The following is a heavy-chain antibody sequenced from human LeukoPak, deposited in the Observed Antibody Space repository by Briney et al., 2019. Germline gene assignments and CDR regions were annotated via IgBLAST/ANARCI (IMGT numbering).Heavy chain of an antibody. CDR1: GYTFTGYA. V-gene: IGHV1-3*01. CDR2: INAGNGNT. J-gene: IGHJ4*02. CDR3: ARGEIAVAAYDY. D-gene: IGHD6-19*01. Sequence: ASVTVSCKASGYTFTGYAMHWVRQAPGQRLEWMGWINAGNGNTKYSQKFQGRVTITRDTSASTAYMELGSLRSEDTAVYYCARGEIAVAAYDYWGQGTLVTVSS.